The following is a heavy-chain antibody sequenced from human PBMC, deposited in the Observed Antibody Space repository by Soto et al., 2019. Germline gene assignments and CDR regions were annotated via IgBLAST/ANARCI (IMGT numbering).Heavy chain of an antibody. J-gene: IGHJ4*02. D-gene: IGHD3-10*01. Sequence: QPGGSLRLSCAASGFTFNSYAMSWVRQAPGKGLEWVSTISRSGGSAYYADSVKGRFTISRDNSKNTLYLQMNSLRADDTAVYYCAKDLVHGNYFDYWGQGTQVTVSS. V-gene: IGHV3-23*01. CDR2: ISRSGGSA. CDR1: GFTFNSYA. CDR3: AKDLVHGNYFDY.